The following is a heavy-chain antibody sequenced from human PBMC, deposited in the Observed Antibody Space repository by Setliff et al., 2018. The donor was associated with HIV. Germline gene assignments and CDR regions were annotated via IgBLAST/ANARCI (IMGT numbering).Heavy chain of an antibody. V-gene: IGHV3-7*01. Sequence: PGGSLRLSCEASGFTFSTYWMSWVRQAPGKGLEWVANIKKDGSEKFYVDSGKGRFTISRDNAKNSLSLQMNSLRAEDTAVYYCARYAGGYPLNDVFDIWGQGTMVTVSS. CDR1: GFTFSTYW. J-gene: IGHJ3*02. CDR3: ARYAGGYPLNDVFDI. D-gene: IGHD3-22*01. CDR2: IKKDGSEK.